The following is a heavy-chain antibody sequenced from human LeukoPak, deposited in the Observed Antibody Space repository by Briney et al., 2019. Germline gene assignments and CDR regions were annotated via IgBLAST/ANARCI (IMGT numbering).Heavy chain of an antibody. CDR1: GGSFSGYY. V-gene: IGHV4-34*01. D-gene: IGHD5-18*01. Sequence: SETLSLTCAVYGGSFSGYYWSWIRQPPGKGLEWIGEINHSGSTNYNPSLKSRVTISVDTSKNQFSLKLSSVTAADTAVYYRARGSGWQLWTLYYFDYWGQGTLVTVSS. CDR2: INHSGST. CDR3: ARGSGWQLWTLYYFDY. J-gene: IGHJ4*02.